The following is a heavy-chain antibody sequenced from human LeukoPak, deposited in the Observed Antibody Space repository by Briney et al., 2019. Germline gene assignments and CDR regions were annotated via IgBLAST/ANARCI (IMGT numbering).Heavy chain of an antibody. CDR1: GISVSNDY. CDR2: ISSSSSYI. J-gene: IGHJ4*02. D-gene: IGHD3-22*01. CDR3: ARVDYDSSGYYDY. Sequence: GGSLRLSCAASGISVSNDYMNWVRQAPGKGLEWVSSISSSSSYIYYADSVKGRFTISRDNAKNSLYLQMNSLRAEDTAVYYCARVDYDSSGYYDYWGQGTLVTVSS. V-gene: IGHV3-21*01.